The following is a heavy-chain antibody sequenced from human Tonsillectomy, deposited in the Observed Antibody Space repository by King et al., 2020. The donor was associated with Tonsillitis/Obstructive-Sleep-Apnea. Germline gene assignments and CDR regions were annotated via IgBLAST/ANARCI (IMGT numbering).Heavy chain of an antibody. CDR1: EFTFISYW. D-gene: IGHD3-16*01. V-gene: IGHV3-74*01. J-gene: IGHJ6*03. CDR3: ARVGGSPLYYYYMDV. Sequence: VQLVESGGGLVQPGGSLRLSCAASEFTFISYWMHWVRQAPGKGLVWVSRINSDGSITSFADSVKGRFTISRDDAKNTLYLQMNSLRVEDTAVYYCARVGGSPLYYYYMDVWGKGTTVTVSS. CDR2: INSDGSIT.